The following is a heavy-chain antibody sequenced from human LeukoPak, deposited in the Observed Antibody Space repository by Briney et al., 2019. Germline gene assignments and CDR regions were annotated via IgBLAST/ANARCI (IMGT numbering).Heavy chain of an antibody. CDR3: ARDAAIFDSSGYYFLW. CDR1: GGTFIRSG. V-gene: IGHV1-69*13. CDR2: ITPMFGTA. J-gene: IGHJ4*02. D-gene: IGHD3-22*01. Sequence: SVKVSCKASGGTFIRSGISWVRQAPGQGLGWMGGITPMFGTANYAQKFQGRVTITADESTSTAYLELTSLRSEDTAIYYCARDAAIFDSSGYYFLWWGQGALVTVSS.